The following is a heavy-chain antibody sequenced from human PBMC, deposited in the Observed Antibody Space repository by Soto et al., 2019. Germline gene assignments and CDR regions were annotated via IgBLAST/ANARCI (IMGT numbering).Heavy chain of an antibody. CDR2: INPNSGAT. CDR1: AYTFSGYY. CDR3: ARAWAHVAPNWFDP. D-gene: IGHD5-12*01. V-gene: IGHV1-2*04. J-gene: IGHJ5*02. Sequence: QVQLVQSGAEVTKPGASVKVSCKASAYTFSGYYIHWVRQAPGQGLEWMGWINPNSGATNYAQKFQGWATMNGDTPIPTVDMELSRLKSDDTAVYYCARAWAHVAPNWFDPWGQGTLVTVSS.